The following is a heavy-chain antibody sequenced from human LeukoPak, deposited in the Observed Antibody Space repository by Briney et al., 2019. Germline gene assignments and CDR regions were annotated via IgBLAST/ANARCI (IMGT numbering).Heavy chain of an antibody. Sequence: PSETLSLTCTVFGGSISSSSYYWGWIRQPPGKGLEWIGSIYYSGSTYYNPSLKSRVTISVDTSKNQFSLKLSSVTAADTAVYYCARNSGGYMDVWGKGTTVAVSS. V-gene: IGHV4-39*07. D-gene: IGHD3-10*01. CDR2: IYYSGST. J-gene: IGHJ6*03. CDR1: GGSISSSSYY. CDR3: ARNSGGYMDV.